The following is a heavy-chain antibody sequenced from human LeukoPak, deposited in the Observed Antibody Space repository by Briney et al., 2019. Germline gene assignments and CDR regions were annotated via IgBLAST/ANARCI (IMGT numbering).Heavy chain of an antibody. CDR2: INPNSGGT. J-gene: IGHJ4*02. D-gene: IGHD6-19*01. CDR1: EYTFTSYY. V-gene: IGHV1-2*02. CDR3: ARVRPYSSGWNFDY. Sequence: ASLKVSCAASEYTFTSYYMNWVRQAPGEGLEWVGRINPNSGGTNYAQKFKGRVTMARDTSISTAYMELSRLKSDDTAVYYCARVRPYSSGWNFDYWGQGTLLTVSS.